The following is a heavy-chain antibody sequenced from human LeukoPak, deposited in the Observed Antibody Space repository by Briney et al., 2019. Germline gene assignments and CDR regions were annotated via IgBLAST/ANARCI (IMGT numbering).Heavy chain of an antibody. Sequence: GGSLRLSCAASGFTFSSYAMSWVRQAPGKGLEWVSAISGSGGSTYYADSVKGRFTISRDNSKNTLYLQMNSLRAEDTAVYYCAKDFTSGYCNGGSCYTFDYWGQGTLVTVSS. CDR3: AKDFTSGYCNGGSCYTFDY. V-gene: IGHV3-23*01. CDR1: GFTFSSYA. CDR2: ISGSGGST. J-gene: IGHJ4*02. D-gene: IGHD2-15*01.